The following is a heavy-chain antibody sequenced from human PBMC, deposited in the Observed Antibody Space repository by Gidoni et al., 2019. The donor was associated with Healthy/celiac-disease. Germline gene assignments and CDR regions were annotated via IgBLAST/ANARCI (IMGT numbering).Heavy chain of an antibody. CDR1: GYSFTSYW. V-gene: IGHV5-10-1*03. CDR3: ARTIDSSNYVWGSYRLYYFDY. D-gene: IGHD3-16*02. CDR2: IDPSDSYT. J-gene: IGHJ4*02. Sequence: EVQLVQSGAEVKKHGDSLRISCKGSGYSFTSYWISWVRQMPGKGLEWMGRIDPSDSYTNYSPSFQGHVTISADKSISTAYLQWSSLKASDTAMYYCARTIDSSNYVWGSYRLYYFDYWGQGTLVTVSS.